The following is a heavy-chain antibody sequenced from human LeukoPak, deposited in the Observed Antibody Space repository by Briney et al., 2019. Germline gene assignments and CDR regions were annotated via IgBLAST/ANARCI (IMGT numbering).Heavy chain of an antibody. CDR1: GFTFSSYW. V-gene: IGHV3-7*01. CDR3: ARDLYYYDSSGLFRY. D-gene: IGHD3-22*01. Sequence: GGSLRLSCAASGFTFSSYWMSWVRQAPGKGLEWVANIKQDGSEKYYMDSVKGRFTISRDNAKNSLYLQMNSLRAEDTAVYYCARDLYYYDSSGLFRYWGQGTLVTVSS. J-gene: IGHJ4*02. CDR2: IKQDGSEK.